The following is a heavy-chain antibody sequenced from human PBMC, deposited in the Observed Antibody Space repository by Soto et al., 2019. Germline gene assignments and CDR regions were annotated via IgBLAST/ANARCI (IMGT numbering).Heavy chain of an antibody. Sequence: SETLSLTCTVSGGSISSSGYYWGWIRQPPGKGLEWIGYIYYSGSTYYNPPLRSRVTISIDTSKNHFFLNLSSVTAADTAVYYCARIGLTTALLWGQGTLVTVSS. CDR3: ARIGLTTALL. V-gene: IGHV4-30-4*08. CDR1: GGSISSSGYY. D-gene: IGHD4-17*01. J-gene: IGHJ4*02. CDR2: IYYSGST.